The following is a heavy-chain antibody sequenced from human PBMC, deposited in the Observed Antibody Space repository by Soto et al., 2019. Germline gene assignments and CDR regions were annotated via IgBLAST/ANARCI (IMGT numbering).Heavy chain of an antibody. CDR3: ARHGDGYNYGTFTGFDN. CDR1: GGSISRYY. CDR2: IYYTGST. J-gene: IGHJ4*02. Sequence: LSLTCTVSGGSISRYYWSWIRQPPGKGLEWIGYIYYTGSTNCSPSLMSRVTISVDTSKNQFSLKLTSVTAADTAVYFCARHGDGYNYGTFTGFDNWGQGTLVTVSS. V-gene: IGHV4-59*08. D-gene: IGHD5-12*01.